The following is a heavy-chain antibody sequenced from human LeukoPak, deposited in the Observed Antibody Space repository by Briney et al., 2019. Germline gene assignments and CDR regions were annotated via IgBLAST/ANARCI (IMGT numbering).Heavy chain of an antibody. CDR2: ISSSGSTI. V-gene: IGHV3-48*03. CDR1: GFTFSSYE. D-gene: IGHD4-17*01. J-gene: IGHJ4*02. Sequence: GGSLRLSCAASGFTFSSYEMNWVRQAPGKGLEWVSYISSSGSTIYYADSVKGRFTISRDNAKNSLYLQMNSLRAEDTAVYYCARHKNYGDSWDYWGQGTLVTVSS. CDR3: ARHKNYGDSWDY.